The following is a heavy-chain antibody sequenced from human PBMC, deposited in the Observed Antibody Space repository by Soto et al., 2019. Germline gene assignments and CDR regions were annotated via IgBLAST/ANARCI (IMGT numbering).Heavy chain of an antibody. CDR2: FYYSGNT. CDR1: GGSISSYY. D-gene: IGHD2-15*01. V-gene: IGHV4-59*01. J-gene: IGHJ6*02. Sequence: QVQLQESGPGLVKPSETLSLTCTVSGGSISSYYWSWIRQPPGKGLEWIGYFYYSGNTNYNPSLTSRVTISVDTSKNQFSLKLSSVTAADTAVYYCARGPSIVVVVAATPPFYYGMDVWGQGTTVTVSS. CDR3: ARGPSIVVVVAATPPFYYGMDV.